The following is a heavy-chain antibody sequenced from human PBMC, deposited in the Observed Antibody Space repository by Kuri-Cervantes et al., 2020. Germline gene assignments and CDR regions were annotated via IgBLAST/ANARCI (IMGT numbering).Heavy chain of an antibody. J-gene: IGHJ4*02. CDR3: AKEGDKTTVTIDY. CDR2: ISSSSSTI. D-gene: IGHD4-17*01. V-gene: IGHV3-48*01. CDR1: GFTFSSYS. Sequence: GESLKISCAASGFTFSSYSMNWVRQAPGKGLEWVSCISSSSSTIYYADSVKGRFTISRDNAKNSLYLQMNSLRAEDTAVYYCAKEGDKTTVTIDYWGQGTLVTVSS.